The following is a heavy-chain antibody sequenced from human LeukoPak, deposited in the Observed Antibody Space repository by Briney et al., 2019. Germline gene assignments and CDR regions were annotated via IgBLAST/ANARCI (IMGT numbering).Heavy chain of an antibody. CDR1: GYTFTSYA. CDR3: ARGVAVVVVPAALDY. Sequence: GASVKVSCKASGYTFTSYAMHWVRQAPGQRLEWMGWINAGNGNTKYSQKFQGRVTITRDTSASTAYMELSSLRSEDTAVYYCARGVAVVVVPAALDYWGQGTLVTASS. V-gene: IGHV1-3*01. J-gene: IGHJ4*02. CDR2: INAGNGNT. D-gene: IGHD2-2*01.